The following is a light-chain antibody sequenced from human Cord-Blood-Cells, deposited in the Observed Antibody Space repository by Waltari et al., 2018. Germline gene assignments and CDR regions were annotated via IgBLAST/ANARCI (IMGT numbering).Light chain of an antibody. CDR1: SSHIGDIY. Sequence: QSLLTQPPSASANPVQRSATPGAGRSSHIGDIYGYWYQQLPGTAPKLLIYRNSQRPSGVPDRFSGSRSGTSASLAISGLRSEDEADYYCAAWDDSLSGVVFGGGTKLTVL. CDR3: AAWDDSLSGVV. CDR2: RNS. J-gene: IGLJ2*01. V-gene: IGLV1-47*01.